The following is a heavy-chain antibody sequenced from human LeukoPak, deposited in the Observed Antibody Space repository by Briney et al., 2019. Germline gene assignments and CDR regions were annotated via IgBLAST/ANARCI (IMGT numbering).Heavy chain of an antibody. J-gene: IGHJ4*02. CDR2: INHSGST. D-gene: IGHD6-19*01. V-gene: IGHV4-34*01. CDR1: GGSFSGYY. Sequence: PSETLSLTCAVYGGSFSGYYWSWIRQPPGKGLDWIGEINHSGSTNYNPSLKSRVTISVDTSKNQFSLKLSSVTAADTAVYYCARGGIAVAGTAPFDYWGQGTLVTVSS. CDR3: ARGGIAVAGTAPFDY.